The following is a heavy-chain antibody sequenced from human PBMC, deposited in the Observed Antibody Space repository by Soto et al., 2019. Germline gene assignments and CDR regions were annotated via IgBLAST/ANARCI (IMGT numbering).Heavy chain of an antibody. Sequence: EVHLSESGGGLVQPGESLRISCAASGFIFSDYAMTWVRQAPGRGLEWVSGISGSGESIYYADSVEGRFTISRDNSKNTLYLKMNSLRGEDTAVYYCARDRHGSDWSTYYFSTLAVWGQGTTVTVSS. CDR3: ARDRHGSDWSTYYFSTLAV. CDR1: GFIFSDYA. V-gene: IGHV3-23*01. CDR2: ISGSGESI. J-gene: IGHJ6*02. D-gene: IGHD3-9*01.